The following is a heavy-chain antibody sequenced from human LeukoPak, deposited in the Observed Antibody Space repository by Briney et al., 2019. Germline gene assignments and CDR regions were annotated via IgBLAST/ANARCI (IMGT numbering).Heavy chain of an antibody. CDR1: GVSINNYY. J-gene: IGHJ5*02. V-gene: IGHV4-59*01. Sequence: PSETLSLTCTVSGVSINNYYWSWLRQPPGKGLEWIGYIYYSGSTNYNPSLKSRVTISVDTSKNQFSLKLSSVTAADTAVYYCARDRGSGPWGQGTLVTVSS. CDR2: IYYSGST. CDR3: ARDRGSGP. D-gene: IGHD1-26*01.